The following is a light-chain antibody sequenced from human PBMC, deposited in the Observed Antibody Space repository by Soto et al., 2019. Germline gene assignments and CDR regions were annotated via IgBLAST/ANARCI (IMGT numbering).Light chain of an antibody. Sequence: EIVLTQSPATLSLSPGVRATLSCRASESVGTYLAWYQHKPGQAPRLLISDASNRATGIPARFSGSGSGTDFTLTISSLEPEDFAVYYCQQRSGWPFIFGPGTKVDIK. V-gene: IGKV3-11*01. CDR2: DAS. J-gene: IGKJ3*01. CDR3: QQRSGWPFI. CDR1: ESVGTY.